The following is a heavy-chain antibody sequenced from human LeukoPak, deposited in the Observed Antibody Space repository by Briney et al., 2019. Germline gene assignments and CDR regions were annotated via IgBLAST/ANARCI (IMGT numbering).Heavy chain of an antibody. CDR3: ARDGSSSSWHWFDP. V-gene: IGHV4-4*07. CDR1: GGSISSYY. Sequence: SETLSLTCTVSGGSISSYYWSWIRQPAGKGLEWIGRIYTSGSTNYNPSLKSRVTMSVDTSKNQFSLKLSSVTAADTAVYYCARDGSSSSWHWFDPWGQGTLVTVSS. D-gene: IGHD6-13*01. CDR2: IYTSGST. J-gene: IGHJ5*02.